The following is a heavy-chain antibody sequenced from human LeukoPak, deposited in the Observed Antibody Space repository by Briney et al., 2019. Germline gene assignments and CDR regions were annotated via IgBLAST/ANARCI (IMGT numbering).Heavy chain of an antibody. J-gene: IGHJ4*02. CDR2: IDPNSDGT. V-gene: IGHV1-2*02. D-gene: IGHD2-2*02. CDR3: ARDIDCNSNICYTKY. Sequence: ASVNVSCKASGYTFTAYYIHWVRQAPGQGLEWMGWIDPNSDGTNYAQKFQGRVTMTRDTSISTAYMELSGLSSDDTALYFCARDIDCNSNICYTKYWGQGTLVTVSS. CDR1: GYTFTAYY.